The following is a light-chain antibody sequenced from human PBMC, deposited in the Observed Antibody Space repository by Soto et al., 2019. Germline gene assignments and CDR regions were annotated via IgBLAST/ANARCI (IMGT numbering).Light chain of an antibody. CDR2: RNN. V-gene: IGLV1-47*01. CDR1: SSNIGSAY. CDR3: AAWDDSLVV. J-gene: IGLJ2*01. Sequence: VLTQPPSASGTPGQTVTISCSGSSSNIGSAYIYWYQHLPGTAPKLLIYRNNQRPSGVPDRFSASKSGTSASLAISGLRSEDDADYYCAAWDDSLVVFGGGTQLTVL.